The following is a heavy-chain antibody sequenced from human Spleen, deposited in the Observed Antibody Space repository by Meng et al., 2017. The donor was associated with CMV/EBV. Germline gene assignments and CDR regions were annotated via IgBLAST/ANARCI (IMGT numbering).Heavy chain of an antibody. CDR1: FTGYY. CDR3: ARSIVVVPAARGVNRWLDP. Sequence: FTGYYMHWVRQAPGQGLGWMGWIKPNSGGTNYAQKFQGRVTMTRDTSISTAYMELSRLRSDDTAVYYCARSIVVVPAARGVNRWLDPWGQGTLVTVSS. V-gene: IGHV1-2*02. CDR2: IKPNSGGT. D-gene: IGHD2-2*01. J-gene: IGHJ5*02.